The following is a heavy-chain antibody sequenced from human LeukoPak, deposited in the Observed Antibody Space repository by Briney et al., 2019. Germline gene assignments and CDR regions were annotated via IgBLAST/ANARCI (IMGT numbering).Heavy chain of an antibody. D-gene: IGHD1-1*01. J-gene: IGHJ5*02. CDR1: GGSISSSSYY. Sequence: SETLSLTCISGGSISSSSYYWGWIRQPPGKGLGWIGSIYYSGSTYYNPSLKSRVTISVDRSKNQFSLKLSSVTAADTAVYYCARVGSDWNDVRYNWFDPWGQGTLVTVSS. CDR2: IYYSGST. CDR3: ARVGSDWNDVRYNWFDP. V-gene: IGHV4-39*07.